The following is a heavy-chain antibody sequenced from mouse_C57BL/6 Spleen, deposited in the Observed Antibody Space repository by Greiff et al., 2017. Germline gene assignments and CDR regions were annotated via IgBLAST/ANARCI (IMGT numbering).Heavy chain of an antibody. J-gene: IGHJ2*01. CDR1: GYSFTDYN. D-gene: IGHD4-1*02. CDR2: INPNYGTT. V-gene: IGHV1-39*01. CDR3: ARSLQLPYFDY. Sequence: VQLKESGPELVKPGASVKISCTASGYSFTDYNMNWVKQSNGKSLEWIGVINPNYGTTSYNQKFKGKATLTVDQSSSTAYLQLNSLTSEDSAVYYCARSLQLPYFDYWGQGTTLTVPS.